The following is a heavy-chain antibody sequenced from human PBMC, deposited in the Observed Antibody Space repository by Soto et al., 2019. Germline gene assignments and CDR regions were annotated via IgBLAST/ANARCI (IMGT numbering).Heavy chain of an antibody. J-gene: IGHJ6*02. CDR1: GDSVSSSSAA. D-gene: IGHD2-2*01. CDR3: ARDPLVVVPAARGYYYYGMDV. V-gene: IGHV6-1*01. Sequence: SQTLSLTCAISGDSVSSSSAAWNWIRQSPSRGLEWLGRTYYRSKWYNDYAVSVKSRITINPDTSKNQFSLQLNSVTPEDTAVYYCARDPLVVVPAARGYYYYGMDVWGQGTTVTVSS. CDR2: TYYRSKWYN.